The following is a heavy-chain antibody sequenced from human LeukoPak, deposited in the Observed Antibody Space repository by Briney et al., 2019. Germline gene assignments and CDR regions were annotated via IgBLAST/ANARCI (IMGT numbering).Heavy chain of an antibody. CDR3: ARGGGLDV. Sequence: GGSLRLSCAASGFTFTSYAMNWVRQAPGKGLEWVSTISGSGSSTYYVDSVKGRFTISRDNAKNSLYLQMSNLRAEDTAVYFCARGGGLDVWGQGATVTVSS. D-gene: IGHD3-16*01. V-gene: IGHV3-23*01. J-gene: IGHJ6*02. CDR2: ISGSGSST. CDR1: GFTFTSYA.